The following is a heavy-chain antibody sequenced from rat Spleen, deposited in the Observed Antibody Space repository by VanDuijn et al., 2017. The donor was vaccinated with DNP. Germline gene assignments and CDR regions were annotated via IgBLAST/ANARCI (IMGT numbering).Heavy chain of an antibody. CDR3: ARRRLPYWYFDF. D-gene: IGHD1-4*01. CDR2: INTGSGGT. V-gene: IGHV1-43*01. CDR1: GHTFTSYY. J-gene: IGHJ1*01. Sequence: QVQLHQSGAELAKPGSSVKISCKASGHTFTSYYIGWIKQTTGQGLEYIGYINTGSGGTNYNEKFRGKDTLTVDTSSNTAFMQTSSLTPDDSAVYYCARRRLPYWYFDFWGPGTMVTVSS.